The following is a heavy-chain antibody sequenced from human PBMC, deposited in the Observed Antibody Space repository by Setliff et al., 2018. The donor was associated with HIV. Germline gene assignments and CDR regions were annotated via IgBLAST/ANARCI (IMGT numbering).Heavy chain of an antibody. CDR3: ARGRDSSTWYFSHFYYYYYMDV. J-gene: IGHJ6*03. CDR1: GDSINRGYY. D-gene: IGHD6-13*01. V-gene: IGHV4-38-2*01. CDR2: IYKSGST. Sequence: PSETLSLTCAVSGDSINRGYYWAWIRQPPGKGPEWIGSIYKSGSTNYNPSLRIRVTMSVHTSKNQFSPKLTSVAAADAALYYCARGRDSSTWYFSHFYYYYYMDVWGKGTTVTVSS.